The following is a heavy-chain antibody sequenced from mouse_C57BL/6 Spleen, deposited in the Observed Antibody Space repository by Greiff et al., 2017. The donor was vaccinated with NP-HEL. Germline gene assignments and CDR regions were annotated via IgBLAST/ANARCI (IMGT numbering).Heavy chain of an antibody. V-gene: IGHV5-17*01. CDR2: ISSGSSTI. CDR3: AKGITTVVARYVDV. CDR1: GFTFSDYG. D-gene: IGHD1-1*01. J-gene: IGHJ1*03. Sequence: DVKLVESGGGLVKPGGSLKLSCAASGFTFSDYGLHWVRQAPEKGLEWVAYISSGSSTIYYADTVKGRFTISRDNAKNTLFLQMTSLRSEDTAMYYGAKGITTVVARYVDVWGTGTTVTVSS.